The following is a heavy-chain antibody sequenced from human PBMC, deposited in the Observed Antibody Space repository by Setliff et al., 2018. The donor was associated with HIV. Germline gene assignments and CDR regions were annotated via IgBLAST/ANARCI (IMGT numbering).Heavy chain of an antibody. D-gene: IGHD3-10*01. CDR1: GYSFTTYA. CDR3: ARDVLRGSSVLDY. CDR2: ISAYNGKS. Sequence: ASVKVSCKASGYSFTTYAINWVRQAPGQGLEWMGWISAYNGKSLYADSVKGRFTISRDNSKNTLFLQMNSLRAEDTAVYYCARDVLRGSSVLDYWGQGTLVTVSS. J-gene: IGHJ4*02. V-gene: IGHV1-18*01.